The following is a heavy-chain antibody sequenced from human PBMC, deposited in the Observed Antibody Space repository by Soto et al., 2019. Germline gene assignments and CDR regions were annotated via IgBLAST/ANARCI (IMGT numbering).Heavy chain of an antibody. CDR1: GFTFSSYV. CDR3: AKGPRAPPPHDYGMDV. CDR2: ISGSGGST. V-gene: IGHV3-23*01. Sequence: EVQLLESGGGLVQPGGSLRLSCAASGFTFSSYVMNLVRQPPGKGLEWVSGISGSGGSTYYADSVKGRFTISRDNSKNTLYLQMNSLRAEDTAVYYCAKGPRAPPPHDYGMDVWGQGTTVTVSS. J-gene: IGHJ6*02.